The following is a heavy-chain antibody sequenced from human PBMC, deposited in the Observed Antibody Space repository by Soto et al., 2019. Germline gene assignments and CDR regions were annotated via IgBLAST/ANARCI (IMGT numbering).Heavy chain of an antibody. CDR3: AASIFYYGMDV. CDR1: GYSFTSYW. J-gene: IGHJ6*02. Sequence: PGESLQISCKGSGYSFTSYWISWVRQMPGKGLEWMGRIDPSDSYTNYNPSFQGQVTISADRSITTTYLQWSSLKASDTAIYYCAASIFYYGMDVWGQGTTVTVSS. V-gene: IGHV5-10-1*04. CDR2: IDPSDSYT.